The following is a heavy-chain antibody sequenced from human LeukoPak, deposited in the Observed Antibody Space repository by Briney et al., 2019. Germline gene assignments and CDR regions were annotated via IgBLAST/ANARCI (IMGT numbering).Heavy chain of an antibody. Sequence: EPSETLSLTCTVSGGSISSSSYYWGWIRQPPGKGLEWIGSIYYSGSTYYNPSLESRVTISVDTSKSQFSLRLTSVTAADTAVYYCARHVRLLEWLSSYYFDYWGQGTLVTVSS. V-gene: IGHV4-39*01. J-gene: IGHJ4*02. CDR2: IYYSGST. CDR1: GGSISSSSYY. CDR3: ARHVRLLEWLSSYYFDY. D-gene: IGHD3-3*01.